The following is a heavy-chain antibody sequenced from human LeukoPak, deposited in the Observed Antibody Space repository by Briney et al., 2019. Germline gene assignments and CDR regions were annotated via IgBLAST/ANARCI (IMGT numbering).Heavy chain of an antibody. J-gene: IGHJ4*02. Sequence: SETLSLTCAVYGGSFSGYYWSWIRQPPGKGLEWIGEINHSGSTNYNPSLKSRFTISLDTSKNQFSLKLRSVTAAATAVYYCALRYCSCGSCYPFDYWGQGTLVTVSS. V-gene: IGHV4-34*01. D-gene: IGHD2-15*01. CDR3: ALRYCSCGSCYPFDY. CDR2: INHSGST. CDR1: GGSFSGYY.